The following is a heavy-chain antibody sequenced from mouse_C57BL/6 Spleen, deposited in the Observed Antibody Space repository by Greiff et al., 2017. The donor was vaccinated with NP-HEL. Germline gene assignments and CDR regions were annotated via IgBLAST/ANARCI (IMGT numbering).Heavy chain of an antibody. V-gene: IGHV1-74*01. Sequence: QVQLQQPGAELVKPGASVKVSCKASGYTFTSYWMHWVKQRPGQGLEWIGRIHPSDSDTNYNQKFKGKATLTVDKSSSTAYMQLSSLTSEDSAVDYCAITGSGLYYYAMDYWGQGTSVTVSS. J-gene: IGHJ4*01. CDR2: IHPSDSDT. CDR1: GYTFTSYW. D-gene: IGHD3-2*02. CDR3: AITGSGLYYYAMDY.